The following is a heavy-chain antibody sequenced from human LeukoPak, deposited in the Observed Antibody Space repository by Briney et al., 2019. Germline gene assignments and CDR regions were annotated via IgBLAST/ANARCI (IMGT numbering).Heavy chain of an antibody. CDR1: GDSITSGEYY. CDR3: AREVRSGFYLGFDS. Sequence: SETLSLTCSVSGDSITSGEYYWSWIRQPPGKGLVWIGYIFYSGTTYYSPSLKSRVTMSVDTSKNQFSLRLSSVTAADTAVYYCAREVRSGFYLGFDSWGQGILVTVSS. V-gene: IGHV4-30-4*01. D-gene: IGHD3-22*01. CDR2: IFYSGTT. J-gene: IGHJ4*02.